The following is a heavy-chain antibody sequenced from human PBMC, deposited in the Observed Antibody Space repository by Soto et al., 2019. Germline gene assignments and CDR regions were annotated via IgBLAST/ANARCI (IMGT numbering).Heavy chain of an antibody. D-gene: IGHD4-17*01. CDR3: TRAPSYGAFDI. J-gene: IGHJ3*02. Sequence: QVQLVQSGAEAKKPGASVKVSCKASGYTFTSYYIHWVRQAPGQGLEWMGIINPSGGSTTYAQKFQGRVPMTRDTSTSTVYMELSSLRSEDTAVYYCTRAPSYGAFDIWGQGTMVTVSS. CDR2: INPSGGST. V-gene: IGHV1-46*03. CDR1: GYTFTSYY.